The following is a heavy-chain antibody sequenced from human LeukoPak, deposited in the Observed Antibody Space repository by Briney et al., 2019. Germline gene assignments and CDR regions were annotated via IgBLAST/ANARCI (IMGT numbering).Heavy chain of an antibody. D-gene: IGHD1-26*01. CDR2: IIPIFGTA. V-gene: IGHV1-69*01. J-gene: IGHJ5*02. CDR1: GGTFSSYA. CDR3: APATVRGGFDP. Sequence: GASVKVSCKASGGTFSSYAISWVRQAPGQGLKWMGGIIPIFGTANYAQKFQGRVTITADESTSTAYMELSSLRSEDTAVYYCAPATVRGGFDPWGQGTLVTVSS.